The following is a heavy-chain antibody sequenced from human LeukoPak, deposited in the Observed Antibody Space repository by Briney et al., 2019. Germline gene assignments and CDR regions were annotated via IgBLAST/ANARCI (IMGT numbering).Heavy chain of an antibody. V-gene: IGHV3-48*03. J-gene: IGHJ4*02. CDR2: ISSSGSTI. CDR3: ARDLTGGYSYGDY. CDR1: GFTFSSYE. D-gene: IGHD5-18*01. Sequence: PGGSLRLSCAASGFTFSSYEMNWVHQAPGKGLEWVSYISSSGSTIYYADSVKGRFTISRDNAKNSLYLQMNSLRAEDAAVYYCARDLTGGYSYGDYWGQGTPVTVSS.